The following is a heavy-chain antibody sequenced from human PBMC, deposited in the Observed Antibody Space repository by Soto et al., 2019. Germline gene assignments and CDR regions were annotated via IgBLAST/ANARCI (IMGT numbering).Heavy chain of an antibody. V-gene: IGHV2-5*02. Sequence: QITLKESVPTLVKPTQTLTLTCTFSGFSLSTNGVGVGWIRQPPGKALEWLALIYWDDSKEYSPSLRSRLTITKDTSRNQVVLTMTNMDPVDTATYYCAKKGGGDYILGYWGQGTLVTVSA. CDR2: IYWDDSK. D-gene: IGHD4-17*01. CDR3: AKKGGGDYILGY. J-gene: IGHJ4*02. CDR1: GFSLSTNGVG.